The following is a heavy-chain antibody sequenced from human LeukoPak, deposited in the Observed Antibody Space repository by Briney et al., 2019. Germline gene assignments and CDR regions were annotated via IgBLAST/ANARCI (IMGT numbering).Heavy chain of an antibody. CDR3: ATELPGGHWFDP. V-gene: IGHV1-18*01. CDR1: GDTFTSYG. D-gene: IGHD1-14*01. Sequence: ASVRVSCKDSGDTFTSYGMSWVRQAPGQGLEWMGWISAYNGNTNYAQKFQGRVTMTEDTSTDTAYMELSSLRSEDTAVYYCATELPGGHWFDPWGQGTLVTVSS. J-gene: IGHJ5*02. CDR2: ISAYNGNT.